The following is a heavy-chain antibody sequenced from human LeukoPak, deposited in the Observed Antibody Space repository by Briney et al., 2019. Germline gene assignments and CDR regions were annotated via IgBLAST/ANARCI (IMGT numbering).Heavy chain of an antibody. CDR2: IHNSGTT. V-gene: IGHV4-39*01. CDR3: ARHLQLWSPFDY. CDR1: GGSISSSSYY. J-gene: IGHJ4*02. Sequence: SETLSLTCTVSGGSISSSSYYWVWNRQPPGKGLEWIGSIHNSGTTYHNPSLKSRVTISVDTSKNQFSLKLSSVTAADTAVYYCARHLQLWSPFDYWGQGSLVTVSS. D-gene: IGHD5-18*01.